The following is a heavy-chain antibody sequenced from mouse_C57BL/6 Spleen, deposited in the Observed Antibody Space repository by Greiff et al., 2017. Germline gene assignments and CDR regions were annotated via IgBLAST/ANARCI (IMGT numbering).Heavy chain of an antibody. Sequence: VQLQQPGAELVRPGSSVKLSCKASGYTFTSYWMDWVKQRPGQGLEWIGNIYPSDSETHYNQKFKDKATLTVDKSSSTAYMQLSSLTSEDSAVYYCARGDGNYDAMDYWGQGTSVTVSS. CDR2: IYPSDSET. D-gene: IGHD2-1*01. CDR3: ARGDGNYDAMDY. V-gene: IGHV1-61*01. CDR1: GYTFTSYW. J-gene: IGHJ4*01.